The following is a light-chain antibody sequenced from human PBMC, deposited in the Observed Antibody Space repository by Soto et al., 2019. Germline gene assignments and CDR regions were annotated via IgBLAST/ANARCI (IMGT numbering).Light chain of an antibody. V-gene: IGKV1-5*01. Sequence: DIQMSQSPSTLSASVGDRVTITCRASENIDKWLAWYQQKPGRAPKLLIYDASTLESGVPSRFSGSGSGIEFTLTISSLQPEDFATYYCNQFNILYTFGQGTKLEI. CDR1: ENIDKW. CDR3: NQFNILYT. CDR2: DAS. J-gene: IGKJ2*01.